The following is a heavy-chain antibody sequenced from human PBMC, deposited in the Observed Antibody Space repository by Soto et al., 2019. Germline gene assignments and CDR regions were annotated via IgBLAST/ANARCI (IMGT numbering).Heavy chain of an antibody. J-gene: IGHJ4*02. CDR2: SRNKANSYST. Sequence: EVQLVESGGGLVQPGGSLRLSCAASGFTFSDHYMDWVRQAPGKGLEWVGRSRNKANSYSTEYAASVKGRFTIARDESKNSLYLQMNSRKTEDTAVYYCARFSLGYTRGLDYWGQGTLVTVSS. CDR1: GFTFSDHY. V-gene: IGHV3-72*01. CDR3: ARFSLGYTRGLDY. D-gene: IGHD3-16*01.